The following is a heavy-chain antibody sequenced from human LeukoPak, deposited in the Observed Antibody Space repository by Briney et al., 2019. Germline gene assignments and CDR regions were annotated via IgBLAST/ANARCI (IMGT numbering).Heavy chain of an antibody. CDR1: GGTFSSYT. V-gene: IGHV1-69*04. CDR3: ARDPMVRGFRSNNWFDP. D-gene: IGHD3-10*01. J-gene: IGHJ5*02. Sequence: SVKVSCKASGGTFSSYTISWVRQAPGQGLEWMGRIIPILGIANYAQKFQGRVTITADKSTSTAYMELSSLRSEDTAVYYCARDPMVRGFRSNNWFDPWGQGTLVTVSS. CDR2: IIPILGIA.